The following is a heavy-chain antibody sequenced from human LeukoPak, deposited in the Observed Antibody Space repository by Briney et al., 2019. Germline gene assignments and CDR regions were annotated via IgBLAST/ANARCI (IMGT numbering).Heavy chain of an antibody. V-gene: IGHV3-48*03. J-gene: IGHJ4*02. D-gene: IGHD6-13*01. CDR1: GSTFSSYE. CDR3: ARESAAAPWEFDY. Sequence: QPGGSLRLSCAASGSTFSSYEMNWVRQAPGKGLEWVSYISSSGSTIYYADSVKGRFTISRDNAKNSLYLQMNSLRAEDTAVYYCARESAAAPWEFDYWGQGTLVTVSS. CDR2: ISSSGSTI.